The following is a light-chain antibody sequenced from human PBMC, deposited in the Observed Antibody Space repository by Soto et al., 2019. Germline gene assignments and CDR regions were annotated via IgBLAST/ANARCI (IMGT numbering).Light chain of an antibody. CDR1: SSDSGGYNS. Sequence: QSVLTQPASVSGSPGQSITISCTGTSSDSGGYNSVSWYQQHPGKAPKLVIYAVSNRPSGVSSRFSGSKSGNTASLTISGLQAADEADYYCSLYTSENAYVFGTGTKVTVL. V-gene: IGLV2-14*01. CDR3: SLYTSENAYV. CDR2: AVS. J-gene: IGLJ1*01.